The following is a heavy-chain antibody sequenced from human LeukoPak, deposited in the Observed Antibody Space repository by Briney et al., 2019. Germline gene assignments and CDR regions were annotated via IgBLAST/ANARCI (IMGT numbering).Heavy chain of an antibody. CDR3: ARPYYESSGLYVDAFDI. D-gene: IGHD3-22*01. CDR2: INPNSGGT. CDR1: GYTLTAYY. V-gene: IGHV1-2*06. J-gene: IGHJ3*02. Sequence: ASVKVSCKASGYTLTAYYLHWVRQAPGQGLEWMGRINPNSGGTTYAQKLQGRVTMTRDTSIGTAYMELSSLRSDDTAVYYCARPYYESSGLYVDAFDIWGQGTIVTVSS.